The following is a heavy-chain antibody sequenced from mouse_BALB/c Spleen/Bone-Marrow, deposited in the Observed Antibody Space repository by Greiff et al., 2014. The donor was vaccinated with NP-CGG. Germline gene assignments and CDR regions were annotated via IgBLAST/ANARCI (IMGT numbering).Heavy chain of an antibody. V-gene: IGHV1-87*01. CDR1: GYTFTSYW. Sequence: SGAELARPGASVKLSCKASGYTFTSYWMQWVKQRPGQGLEWIGAIYPGDGDTRYTQKFKGKATLTADKSSSTAYMQLSSLASEDSAVYYCARLGRGLDYWGQGTTLTVSS. J-gene: IGHJ2*01. CDR2: IYPGDGDT. D-gene: IGHD4-1*01. CDR3: ARLGRGLDY.